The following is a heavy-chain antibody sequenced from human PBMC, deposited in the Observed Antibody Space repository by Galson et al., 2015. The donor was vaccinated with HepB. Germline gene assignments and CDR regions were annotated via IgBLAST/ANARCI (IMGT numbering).Heavy chain of an antibody. CDR1: GGTFSRFA. Sequence: SVKVSCKASGGTFSRFAVNWVRQAPGQGLEWIGGNIPIFATINYAQKFQGRVSISADESTSTTYLQLDSLGPADTAVYYCGRSSYVVVDPPAVPFDYWGQGTLVTASS. D-gene: IGHD2-2*01. V-gene: IGHV1-69*13. CDR3: GRSSYVVVDPPAVPFDY. CDR2: NIPIFATI. J-gene: IGHJ4*02.